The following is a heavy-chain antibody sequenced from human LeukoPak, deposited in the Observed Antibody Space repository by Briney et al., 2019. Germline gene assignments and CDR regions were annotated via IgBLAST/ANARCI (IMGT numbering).Heavy chain of an antibody. J-gene: IGHJ5*02. CDR3: TSQKDYYGSGSYWTFDP. V-gene: IGHV3-49*03. Sequence: GGSLRLSCTASGFTFGDYVMSWFRQAPGKGLEWVCFIRSKACGGTTEYAASVKGRFTISRDDSKSIAYVQMNSLKTEDTAEYYCTSQKDYYGSGSYWTFDPWGQGTLVTVSS. D-gene: IGHD3-10*01. CDR2: IRSKACGGTT. CDR1: GFTFGDYV.